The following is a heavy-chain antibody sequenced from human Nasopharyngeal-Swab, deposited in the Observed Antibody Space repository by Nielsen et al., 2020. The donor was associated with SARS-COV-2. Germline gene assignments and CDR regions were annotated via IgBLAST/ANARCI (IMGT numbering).Heavy chain of an antibody. CDR2: IYYSGST. V-gene: IGHV4-39*01. J-gene: IGHJ3*02. CDR3: ARARRGAIFGAVDAFDI. CDR1: GGSISSSSYY. D-gene: IGHD3-3*01. Sequence: ESLKISCTVSGGSISSSSYYWGWIRQPPGKGLEWIGSIYYSGSTYYNPSLKSRVTISVDTSKNQFSLKLSSVTAADTAVYYCARARRGAIFGAVDAFDIWGQGTMVTVSS.